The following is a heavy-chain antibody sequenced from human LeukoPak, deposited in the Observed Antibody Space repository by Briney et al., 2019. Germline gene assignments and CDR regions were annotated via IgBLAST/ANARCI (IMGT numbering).Heavy chain of an antibody. J-gene: IGHJ4*02. CDR1: GGSISSYY. D-gene: IGHD6-19*01. CDR2: IYYSGST. Sequence: NSSETLSLTCTVSGGSISSYYWSWIRQPPGKGLEWIGYIYYSGSTNYNPSLKSRVTISVDTSKNQFSLKLSSVTAADTAVYYCARDLSSGSDYWGQGTLVTVSS. CDR3: ARDLSSGSDY. V-gene: IGHV4-59*01.